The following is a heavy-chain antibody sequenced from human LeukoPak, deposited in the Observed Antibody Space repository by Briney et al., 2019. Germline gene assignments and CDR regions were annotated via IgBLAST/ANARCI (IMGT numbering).Heavy chain of an antibody. CDR1: GITLSNYG. D-gene: IGHD2-8*02. CDR2: LSGGGGGA. CDR3: AKRGVVIRVILVGFHREVYYFDS. J-gene: IGHJ4*02. V-gene: IGHV3-23*01. Sequence: GGSLRLSCAVSGITLSNYGMSWVRQAPGKGLEWVAGLSGGGGGASYADSVKGRFTISRDNSRSTLYLQMNSLRAEDTAVYFCAKRGVVIRVILVGFHREVYYFDSWGQGALVTVSS.